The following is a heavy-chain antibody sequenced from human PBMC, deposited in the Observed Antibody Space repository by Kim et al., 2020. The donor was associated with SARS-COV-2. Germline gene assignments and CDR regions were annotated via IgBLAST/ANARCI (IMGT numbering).Heavy chain of an antibody. Sequence: DSVKGRFTISRDNAKNSLYLQMNSLRAEDTALYYCAKGRGSSSWYSPLDYWGQGTLVTVSS. J-gene: IGHJ4*02. V-gene: IGHV3-9*01. D-gene: IGHD6-13*01. CDR3: AKGRGSSSWYSPLDY.